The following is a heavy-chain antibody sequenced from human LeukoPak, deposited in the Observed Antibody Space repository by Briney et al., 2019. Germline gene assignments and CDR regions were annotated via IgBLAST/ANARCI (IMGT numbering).Heavy chain of an antibody. V-gene: IGHV4-38-2*02. J-gene: IGHJ6*03. D-gene: IGHD3-10*01. Sequence: SETLSLTCTVSGYSISSGYYWGWIRQPPGKGLEWIGSIYHSGSTYYNPSLKSRVTISVDTSKNQFSLKLSSVTAADTAVYYCARVHRALWVRGSPSDDYYYYYMDVWGKGTTVTVSS. CDR1: GYSISSGYY. CDR2: IYHSGST. CDR3: ARVHRALWVRGSPSDDYYYYYMDV.